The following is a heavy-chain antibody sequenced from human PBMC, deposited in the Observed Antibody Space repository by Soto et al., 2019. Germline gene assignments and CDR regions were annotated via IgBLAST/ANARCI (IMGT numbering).Heavy chain of an antibody. V-gene: IGHV1-69*06. CDR3: ERERLSGGYDLYYYYGMDV. Sequence: SVKVSCKASGGTFSSYAISWVRQAPGQGLEWMGGIIPIFGTANYAQKFQGRVTITADKSTSTAYMELSSLRSGDTAVYYCERERLSGGYDLYYYYGMDVWGQGTTVTVSS. D-gene: IGHD5-12*01. J-gene: IGHJ6*02. CDR1: GGTFSSYA. CDR2: IIPIFGTA.